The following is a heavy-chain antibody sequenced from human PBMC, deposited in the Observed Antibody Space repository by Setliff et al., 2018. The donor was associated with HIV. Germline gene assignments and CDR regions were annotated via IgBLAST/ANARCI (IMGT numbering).Heavy chain of an antibody. V-gene: IGHV5-51*01. CDR2: IYPGDSEI. CDR1: GYSFTSYW. Sequence: PGESLKISCEASGYSFTSYWIGWVRQLPGKGLEWMGIIYPGDSEIGYSPSFQGQVTISADKSLSTAYLQWSSLKASDNAMYYCARQPDYYFGMDVWGQGTTVTVSS. CDR3: ARQPDYYFGMDV. J-gene: IGHJ6*02.